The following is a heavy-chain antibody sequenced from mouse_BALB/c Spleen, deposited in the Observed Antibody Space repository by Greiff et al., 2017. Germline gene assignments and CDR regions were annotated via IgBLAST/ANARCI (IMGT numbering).Heavy chain of an antibody. V-gene: IGHV5-17*02. D-gene: IGHD2-10*01. CDR3: ARGGSYYYAMDY. Sequence: EVKLMESGGGLVQPGGSRKLSCAASGFTFSSFGMHWVRQAPEKGLEWVAYISSGSSTIYYADTVKGRFTISRDNPKNTLFLQMTSLRSEDTAMYYCARGGSYYYAMDYWGQGTSVTVSS. J-gene: IGHJ4*01. CDR1: GFTFSSFG. CDR2: ISSGSSTI.